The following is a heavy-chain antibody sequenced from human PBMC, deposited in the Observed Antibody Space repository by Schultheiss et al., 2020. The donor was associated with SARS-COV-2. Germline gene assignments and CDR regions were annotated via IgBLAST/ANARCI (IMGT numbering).Heavy chain of an antibody. V-gene: IGHV4-39*07. J-gene: IGHJ5*02. CDR3: ARDGMELWWQGNWFDP. Sequence: SQTLSLTCTVSGGSISSSSYYWGWIRQPPGKGLEWIGSIYYSGSTYYNPSLKSRVTISVDTSKNQFSLKLSSVTAADTAVYYCARDGMELWWQGNWFDPWGQGTLVTVSS. CDR2: IYYSGST. CDR1: GGSISSSSYY. D-gene: IGHD2-21*01.